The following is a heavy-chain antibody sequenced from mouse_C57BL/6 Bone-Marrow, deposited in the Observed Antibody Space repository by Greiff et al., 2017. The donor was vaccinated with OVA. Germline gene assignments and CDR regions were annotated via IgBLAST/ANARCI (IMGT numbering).Heavy chain of an antibody. J-gene: IGHJ1*03. D-gene: IGHD2-3*01. Sequence: DVKLVESGGGLVQPGGSLKLSCAASGFTFSDYYMYWVRQTPEKRLEWVAYISNGGGSTYYPDTVKGRFTISRDNAKNTLYLQMSRLKSEDTAMYYCARPTDGYYWYFDVWGTGTTVTVSS. V-gene: IGHV5-12*01. CDR2: ISNGGGST. CDR1: GFTFSDYY. CDR3: ARPTDGYYWYFDV.